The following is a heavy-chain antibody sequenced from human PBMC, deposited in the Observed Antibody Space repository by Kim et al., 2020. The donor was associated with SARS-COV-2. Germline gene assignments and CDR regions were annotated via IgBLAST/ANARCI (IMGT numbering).Heavy chain of an antibody. V-gene: IGHV1-3*01. D-gene: IGHD6-13*01. CDR3: ARDTIAAAGNWFDP. CDR1: GYTFNSYA. Sequence: ASVKVSCKASGYTFNSYAIHWVRQAPGQRLEWMGWISAGNGNTKYSQKFQGRVTITRDTSASTTYMDLSSLRSEDTAVYYCARDTIAAAGNWFDPWGQGT. J-gene: IGHJ5*02. CDR2: ISAGNGNT.